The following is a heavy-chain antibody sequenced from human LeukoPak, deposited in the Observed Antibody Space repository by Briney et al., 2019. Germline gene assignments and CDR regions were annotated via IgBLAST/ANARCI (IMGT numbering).Heavy chain of an antibody. V-gene: IGHV4-59*01. Sequence: SETLSLTCTVSGGSISGYYWSWIRQPPGKGLEWVGYISYSGSTNYKPSLKSRVTISVDTSKNQFSLKLSSVTAADTAIYYCARDGRAGSLFAYWGQGTPVTVSS. CDR3: ARDGRAGSLFAY. D-gene: IGHD6-19*01. CDR2: ISYSGST. J-gene: IGHJ4*02. CDR1: GGSISGYY.